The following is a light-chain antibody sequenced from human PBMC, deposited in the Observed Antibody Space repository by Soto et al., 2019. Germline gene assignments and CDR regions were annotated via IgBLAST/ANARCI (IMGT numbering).Light chain of an antibody. Sequence: EIVMTQSPATLSVSPGERATLSCRASQSVSGNLAWYQQKPGQAPRLLIYGASTRATGIPARFSGSGSGTEFTLTISSLQSEDFAIYYCQQYNNWPPVTFGPGTKVDTK. V-gene: IGKV3-15*01. CDR2: GAS. CDR1: QSVSGN. J-gene: IGKJ3*01. CDR3: QQYNNWPPVT.